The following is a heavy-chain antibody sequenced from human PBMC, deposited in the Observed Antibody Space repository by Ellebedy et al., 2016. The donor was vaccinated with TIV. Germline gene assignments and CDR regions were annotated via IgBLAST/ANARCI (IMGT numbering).Heavy chain of an antibody. CDR3: AKDGEGWEL. CDR1: GFTFSSYA. J-gene: IGHJ4*02. V-gene: IGHV3-23*01. CDR2: ISDSGGST. Sequence: GGSLRLXCAASGFTFSSYAMSWVRQAPGKGLEWVSTISDSGGSTYYADSVKGRFTISRDNSKNTLYLQMNSLRAEDTAVYYCAKDGEGWELWGQGTLVTVSS. D-gene: IGHD1-26*01.